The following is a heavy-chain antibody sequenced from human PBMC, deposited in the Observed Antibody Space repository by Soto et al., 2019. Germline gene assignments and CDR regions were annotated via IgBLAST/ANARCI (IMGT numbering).Heavy chain of an antibody. CDR3: AKDIGVCSGGSCYYGDYYYGMDV. CDR2: ISWDGGST. Sequence: GSLRLSCAASGFTFDDYAMHWVRQAPGKGLEWVSLISWDGGSTYYADSVKGRFTISRDNSKNSLYLQMNSLRAEDTALYYCAKDIGVCSGGSCYYGDYYYGMDVWGQGTTGTVSS. V-gene: IGHV3-43D*04. D-gene: IGHD2-15*01. CDR1: GFTFDDYA. J-gene: IGHJ6*02.